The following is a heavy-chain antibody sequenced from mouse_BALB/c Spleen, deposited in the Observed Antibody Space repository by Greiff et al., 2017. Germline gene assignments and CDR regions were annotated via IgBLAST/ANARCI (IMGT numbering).Heavy chain of an antibody. CDR3: ARRGTGTDYFDY. Sequence: EVQLQQSGPGLVKPSQSLSLTCTVTGYSITSDYAWNWIRQFPGNKLEWMGYISYSGSTSYNPSLKSRISITRDTSKNQFFLQLNSVTTEDTATYYCARRGTGTDYFDYWGQGTTLTVSS. CDR2: ISYSGST. D-gene: IGHD4-1*01. J-gene: IGHJ2*01. V-gene: IGHV3-2*02. CDR1: GYSITSDYA.